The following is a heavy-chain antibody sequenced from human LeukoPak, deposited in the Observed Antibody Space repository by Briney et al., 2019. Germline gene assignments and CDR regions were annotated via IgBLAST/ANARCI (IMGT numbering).Heavy chain of an antibody. Sequence: GGSLRLSCAASGFTFSSYWMSWVRQAPGKGLEWVANIKQDGSEKYYVDSVKGRFTISRDNAKNSLYLQMNSLRAEDTAVYYCARYIVVVPAGNWFDPWGQGTLVTVSS. CDR3: ARYIVVVPAGNWFDP. CDR1: GFTFSSYW. J-gene: IGHJ5*02. CDR2: IKQDGSEK. V-gene: IGHV3-7*01. D-gene: IGHD2-2*01.